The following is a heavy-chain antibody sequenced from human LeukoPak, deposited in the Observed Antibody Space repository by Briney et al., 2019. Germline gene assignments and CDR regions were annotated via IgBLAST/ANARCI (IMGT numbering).Heavy chain of an antibody. Sequence: GRSLRLSCAASGFTFSSYGMHWVRQAPGKGLEWVAVISYDGSNKYYADSVKGRFTISRDNSKNTLYLQMNSLRAEDTAVYYCARDWSSMYCSGGSCYSMNWFDPWGQGTLVTVSS. CDR1: GFTFSSYG. V-gene: IGHV3-30*03. CDR3: ARDWSSMYCSGGSCYSMNWFDP. D-gene: IGHD2-15*01. J-gene: IGHJ5*02. CDR2: ISYDGSNK.